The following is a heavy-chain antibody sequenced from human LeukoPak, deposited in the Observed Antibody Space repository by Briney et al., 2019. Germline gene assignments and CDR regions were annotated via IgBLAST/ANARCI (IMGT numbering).Heavy chain of an antibody. D-gene: IGHD3-16*01. J-gene: IGHJ4*02. CDR3: ARAAENYGGRFDS. Sequence: GGSLRLSCAASGFTFSSYAMSWVRQAPGKGLEWVSAISGSGGSTYYADSVKGRFTISRDNAKNSLYLQMNSLRAEDTAVYYCARAAENYGGRFDSWGQGTLVTVSS. CDR2: ISGSGGST. V-gene: IGHV3-23*01. CDR1: GFTFSSYA.